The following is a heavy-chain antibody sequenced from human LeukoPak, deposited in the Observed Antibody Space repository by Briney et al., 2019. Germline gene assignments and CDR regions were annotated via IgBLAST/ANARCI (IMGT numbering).Heavy chain of an antibody. V-gene: IGHV3-20*04. D-gene: IGHD3-16*01. CDR1: GLTLSNYW. CDR3: ARGGGPDDY. CDR2: INWNGGST. J-gene: IGHJ4*02. Sequence: GGSLRLSCAASGLTLSNYWMTWVRQAPGKGLEWVSGINWNGGSTGYADSVKGRFTISRDNAKNSLYLQMNSLRAEDTALYYCARGGGPDDYWGQGTLVTVSS.